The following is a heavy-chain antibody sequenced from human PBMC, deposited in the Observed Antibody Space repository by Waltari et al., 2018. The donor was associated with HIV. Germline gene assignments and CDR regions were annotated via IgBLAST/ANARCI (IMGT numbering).Heavy chain of an antibody. CDR2: INPKTGDQ. CDR3: AREPSYGFGENDY. CDR1: GYAFTGFY. V-gene: IGHV1-2*02. Sequence: QVQLVESGAEVKKPGATLNVSCKASGYAFTGFYRHWVRQAPGQGLEWVGWINPKTGDQNVAQTLKRRVTLTRETSISTANMELIILTSDDRAVYYWAREPSYGFGENDYRGQGPLFTVSS. J-gene: IGHJ4*02. D-gene: IGHD3-10*01.